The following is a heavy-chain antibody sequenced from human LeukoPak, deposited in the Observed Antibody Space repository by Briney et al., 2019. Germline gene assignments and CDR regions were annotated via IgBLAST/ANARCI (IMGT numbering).Heavy chain of an antibody. D-gene: IGHD3-10*01. CDR1: GFTFSSYA. Sequence: GGSLRLSCAASGFTFSSYAMSWVRQAPGKGLEWVSAISGNGGSTYYADSVKGRFTISRGNSKNTLYLQMNSLRAEDTAVYYCAKAPWGYRGWFDPWGQGTLVTVSS. CDR2: ISGNGGST. J-gene: IGHJ5*02. CDR3: AKAPWGYRGWFDP. V-gene: IGHV3-23*01.